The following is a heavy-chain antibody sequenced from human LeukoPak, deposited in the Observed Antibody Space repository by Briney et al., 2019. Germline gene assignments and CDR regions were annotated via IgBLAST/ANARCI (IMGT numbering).Heavy chain of an antibody. J-gene: IGHJ4*02. Sequence: ASVKVSCKASGYTFTGYYMHWVRQAPGQGLEWMGWINPNSGGTNYTQKFQGRVTMTRDTSISTAYMELSRLRSDDTAVYYCASLYYDTSGRSFDYWGLGTLVTVSS. CDR2: INPNSGGT. CDR1: GYTFTGYY. V-gene: IGHV1-2*02. D-gene: IGHD3-22*01. CDR3: ASLYYDTSGRSFDY.